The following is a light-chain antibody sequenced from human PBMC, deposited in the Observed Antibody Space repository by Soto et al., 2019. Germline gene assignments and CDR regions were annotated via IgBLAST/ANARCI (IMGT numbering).Light chain of an antibody. CDR1: SSNIGNKY. CDR2: DNY. Sequence: QSVLTQPPSVSAAPGQRVTISCSGSSSNIGNKYVSWYRQIPGTPPKLLIYDNYQRPSGIPDRFSASKSGTSATLGITGLQTGDEADYYCGAWDDSLTVVVFGGGTKLNVL. J-gene: IGLJ3*02. CDR3: GAWDDSLTVVV. V-gene: IGLV1-51*01.